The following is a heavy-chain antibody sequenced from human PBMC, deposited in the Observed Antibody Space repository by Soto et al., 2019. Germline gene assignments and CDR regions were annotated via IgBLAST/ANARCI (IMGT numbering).Heavy chain of an antibody. J-gene: IGHJ4*02. CDR3: ASRDPGTSVDY. V-gene: IGHV4-4*02. D-gene: IGHD1-7*01. CDR1: GGSFTSNNW. Sequence: ASETLSLTCAVSGGSFTSNNWWTWVRQPPGQGLEWIGEIYRTGSTNYNPSLKGRVTISLDKSENQFSLKVTSLTAADTAVYYCASRDPGTSVDYWGQGTLVTVS. CDR2: IYRTGST.